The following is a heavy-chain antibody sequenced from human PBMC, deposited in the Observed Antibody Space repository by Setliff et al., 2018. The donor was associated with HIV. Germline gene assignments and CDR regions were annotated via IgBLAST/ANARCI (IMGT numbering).Heavy chain of an antibody. Sequence: LSLTCVVSGYSIRTGYFWAWIRQPPGKGLEWVSSISSSNSYKHYADSVNGRFTISRDNSKNTLYVQMNSLRAEDTALYYCARPGDYYTFWSGPGRSHDLDIWGQGTMVTVSS. J-gene: IGHJ3*02. D-gene: IGHD3-3*01. CDR1: GYSIRTGYF. V-gene: IGHV3-11*06. CDR2: ISSSNSYK. CDR3: ARPGDYYTFWSGPGRSHDLDI.